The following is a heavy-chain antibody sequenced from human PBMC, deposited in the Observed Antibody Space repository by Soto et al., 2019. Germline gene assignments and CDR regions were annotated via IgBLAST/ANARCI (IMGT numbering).Heavy chain of an antibody. CDR1: QYNYINYW. J-gene: IGHJ6*03. CDR3: ARAGTTTSYYHMDV. Sequence: PGESLKISCKGSQYNYINYWIAWVRQVPGKGLEWMGVIHPSDSDTRYSPSFQGQVTISVDKSISTAYLQWNSLKASDTAMYYCARAGTTTSYYHMDVWGKGTTVTVSS. D-gene: IGHD4-4*01. V-gene: IGHV5-51*01. CDR2: IHPSDSDT.